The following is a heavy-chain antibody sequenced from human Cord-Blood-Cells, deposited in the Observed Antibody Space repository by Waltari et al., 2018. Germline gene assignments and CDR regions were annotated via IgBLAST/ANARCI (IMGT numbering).Heavy chain of an antibody. CDR1: GFTFSSFG. CDR2: ISYDESKT. V-gene: IGHV3-30*18. Sequence: QVQLVESGGGVVQPGRSLRLSCAASGFTFSSFGMHLERQAPGGGLEGGAGISYDESKTDYADSVKSRFTISRDNSKSPLYLKMNSLRAEDTAVYYCAKDAAVTDFDYWGQGTLVTVSS. J-gene: IGHJ4*02. CDR3: AKDAAVTDFDY. D-gene: IGHD6-19*01.